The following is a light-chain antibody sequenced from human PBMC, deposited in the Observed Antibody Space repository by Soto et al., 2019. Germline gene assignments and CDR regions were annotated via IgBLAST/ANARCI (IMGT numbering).Light chain of an antibody. V-gene: IGKV3-15*01. J-gene: IGKJ5*01. CDR1: QSVSSN. CDR3: QQYNNWPPIT. CDR2: YAS. Sequence: EIVMTQSPATLSVSPGERATLSCRASQSVSSNLAWYQQKPGQAPRLLIYYASTRATGIPARFSGSGSGTEFTLAISSLQSEDFALYYCQQYNNWPPITFGQGTRLEIK.